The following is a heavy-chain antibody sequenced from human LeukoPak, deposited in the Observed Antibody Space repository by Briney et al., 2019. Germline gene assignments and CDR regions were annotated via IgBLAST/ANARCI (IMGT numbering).Heavy chain of an antibody. V-gene: IGHV4-61*02. CDR3: ANEGYDFWSGLNAFDI. CDR1: GGSIRSGSYY. CDR2: IYTSGST. D-gene: IGHD3-3*01. Sequence: SQTLSLTCTVSGGSIRSGSYYWSWIRQPAGKGLEWIGRIYTSGSTNYNPSLKSRVTISVDTSKNQFSLKLSSVTAADTAVYYCANEGYDFWSGLNAFDIWGQGTMVTVSS. J-gene: IGHJ3*02.